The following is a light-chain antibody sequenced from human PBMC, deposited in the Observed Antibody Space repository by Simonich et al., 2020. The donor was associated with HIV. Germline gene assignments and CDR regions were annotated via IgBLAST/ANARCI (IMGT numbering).Light chain of an antibody. CDR1: SSDVGGYNY. V-gene: IGLV2-8*01. Sequence: QSALTQPPSASWSPGQSVTISCTGTSSDVGGYNYVSWYQQHPGKAPKLMIYEVSKRPSGVPDRFSGSKSGNTASLTISGLQAEDEADYYCSSYTSSSTLFGGGTKLTVL. J-gene: IGLJ2*01. CDR3: SSYTSSSTL. CDR2: EVS.